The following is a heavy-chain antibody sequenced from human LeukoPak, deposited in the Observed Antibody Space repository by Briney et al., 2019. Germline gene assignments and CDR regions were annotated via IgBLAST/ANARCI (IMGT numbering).Heavy chain of an antibody. CDR2: MNPYSANT. V-gene: IGHV1-8*03. Sequence: GASVKVSCKPSVYTFTNYDIHCVRQATGQGLEWMGWMNPYSANTGYAQNFQGRITITRNTSISTPYMELSSLRSEDTAVYYCARTQHLVLRSPLDPWGQGTLVTVSS. CDR1: VYTFTNYD. CDR3: ARTQHLVLRSPLDP. J-gene: IGHJ5*02. D-gene: IGHD6-13*01.